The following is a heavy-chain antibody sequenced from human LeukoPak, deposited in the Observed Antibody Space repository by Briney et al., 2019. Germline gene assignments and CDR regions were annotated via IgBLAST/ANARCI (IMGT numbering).Heavy chain of an antibody. D-gene: IGHD2-15*01. Sequence: SETLSLTCTVSGGSVSSNSNYWSWIRQPPGKGLEWIGYNTYFGSTYYNPSLKSRVNISVDTSQNQFSLKLSSVTAADTAVYYCVTEPGYCTGGRCYGGWFDPWGQGTLVTVSS. CDR3: VTEPGYCTGGRCYGGWFDP. V-gene: IGHV4-61*01. CDR2: NTYFGST. J-gene: IGHJ5*02. CDR1: GGSVSSNSNY.